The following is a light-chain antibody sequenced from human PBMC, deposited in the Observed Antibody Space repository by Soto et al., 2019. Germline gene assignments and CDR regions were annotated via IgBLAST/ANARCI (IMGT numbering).Light chain of an antibody. CDR3: QQYNSWLWT. J-gene: IGKJ1*01. V-gene: IGKV3-15*01. CDR1: QSVSSN. CDR2: GAS. Sequence: ETVLTQSPATLSLSPGESATLSCGASQSVSSNVAWYQQKPGQAPRLLIYGASTRATGIPARFSGSGSGTEFTLIISSLQSEDSAVYYCQQYNSWLWTFGQGTKVDI.